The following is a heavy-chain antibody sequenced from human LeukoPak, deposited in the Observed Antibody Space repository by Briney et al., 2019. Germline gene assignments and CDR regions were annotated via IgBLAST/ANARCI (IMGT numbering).Heavy chain of an antibody. CDR3: ARRFRGVRGAPIYYYYMDV. Sequence: SETLSLTCAVYGGSFSGYYWSWIRQPPGKGLEWIGEINHSGSTNYNPSLKSRVTISVDTSKNQFSLKLSSVTAADTAVYYCARRFRGVRGAPIYYYYMDVWGKGTTVTISS. V-gene: IGHV4-34*01. CDR2: INHSGST. J-gene: IGHJ6*03. D-gene: IGHD3-10*01. CDR1: GGSFSGYY.